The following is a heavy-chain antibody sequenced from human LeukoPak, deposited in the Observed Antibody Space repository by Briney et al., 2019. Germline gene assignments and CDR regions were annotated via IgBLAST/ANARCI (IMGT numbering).Heavy chain of an antibody. D-gene: IGHD3-22*01. CDR1: GFTFSSYA. J-gene: IGHJ6*02. Sequence: GGSLRLSCAASGFTFSSYAMHWVRQAPGKGLEWVAVISYDGSNKYYADSVKGRFTISRDNSKNRLYLQMYSLRADDTAVYYCARVRYYDSSGYSDYYYYYGMDVWGQGTTVTVSS. V-gene: IGHV3-30-3*01. CDR2: ISYDGSNK. CDR3: ARVRYYDSSGYSDYYYYYGMDV.